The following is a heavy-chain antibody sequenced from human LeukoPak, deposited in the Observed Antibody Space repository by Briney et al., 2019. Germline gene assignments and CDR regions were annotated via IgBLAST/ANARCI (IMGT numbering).Heavy chain of an antibody. Sequence: GASVKVSCKASGYTFTSYYMHWVRQAPGQGLEWMGLINPSGGSTNYAQKFQGRVTITTDESTSTAYMELSSLRSEDTAVYYCARGLLVVPAAIDEAFDIWGQGTMVTVSS. V-gene: IGHV1-46*01. CDR2: INPSGGST. D-gene: IGHD2-2*02. CDR3: ARGLLVVPAAIDEAFDI. J-gene: IGHJ3*02. CDR1: GYTFTSYY.